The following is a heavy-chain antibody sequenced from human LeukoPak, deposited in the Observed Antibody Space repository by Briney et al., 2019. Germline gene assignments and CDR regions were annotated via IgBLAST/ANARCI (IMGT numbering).Heavy chain of an antibody. D-gene: IGHD3-3*01. CDR3: ARAHYDFWRGYYEAPITFDY. CDR2: MNPNSGNT. J-gene: IGHJ4*02. Sequence: GASVKVSCKASGYTFISYDINWVRQATGQGLEWMGWMNPNSGNTGYAQKFQGRVTMTRNTSISTAYMELSSLRSEDTAVYYCARAHYDFWRGYYEAPITFDYWGQGTLVTVSS. V-gene: IGHV1-8*01. CDR1: GYTFISYD.